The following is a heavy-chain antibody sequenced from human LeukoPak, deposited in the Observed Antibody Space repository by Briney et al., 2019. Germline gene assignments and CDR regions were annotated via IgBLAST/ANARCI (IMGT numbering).Heavy chain of an antibody. CDR2: IHYSGAT. J-gene: IGHJ5*02. D-gene: IGHD4-17*01. CDR1: GGPIISFF. V-gene: IGHV4-59*01. Sequence: PSETLSLTCNVSGGPIISFFWSWIRKTPGKGLEWIGYIHYSGATRYNPSLQDRLTISVDTSKNQFSLDLPSVTAADTAVYYCARSRGGYGDYGNWFDPWGQGTLVSVSS. CDR3: ARSRGGYGDYGNWFDP.